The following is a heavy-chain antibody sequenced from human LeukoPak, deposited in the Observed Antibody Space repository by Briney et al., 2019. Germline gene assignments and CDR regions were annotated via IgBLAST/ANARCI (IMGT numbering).Heavy chain of an antibody. CDR3: AKLKQWQPQRYFFEY. CDR1: GFTFSSYA. V-gene: IGHV3-23*01. Sequence: GGSLRLSCAASGFTFSSYAMSWVRQAPGKGLEWVSTFSGTSTNSYADAVKGRVTLSGDNSKNTLYLQMNSLRAEDTAVYYCAKLKQWQPQRYFFEYWGQGALVTVAS. CDR2: FSGTSTN. D-gene: IGHD6-19*01. J-gene: IGHJ4*02.